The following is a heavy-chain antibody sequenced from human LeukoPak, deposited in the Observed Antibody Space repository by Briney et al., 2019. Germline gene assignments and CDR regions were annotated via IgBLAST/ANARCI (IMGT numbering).Heavy chain of an antibody. Sequence: GGSLRLSCAASGFTFSSYSMNWIRQPPGKGLEWVSYISGGNIYYVDSVRGRFTISRDNAKNSLFLQMNSLSADDTAVYYCVRNNNWSFDYWGQGTLVTVSS. D-gene: IGHD1-1*01. V-gene: IGHV3-21*05. CDR3: VRNNNWSFDY. J-gene: IGHJ4*02. CDR1: GFTFSSYS. CDR2: ISGGNI.